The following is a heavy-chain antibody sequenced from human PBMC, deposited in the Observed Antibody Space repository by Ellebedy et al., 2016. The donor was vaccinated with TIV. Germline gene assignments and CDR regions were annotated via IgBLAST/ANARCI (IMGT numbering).Heavy chain of an antibody. V-gene: IGHV3-7*04. CDR1: GFSFSTYW. Sequence: PGGSLRLSCAASGFSFSTYWMGWVRHAPGKGLEWVANIKQDGSEKYYVDSVKGRFTISRDNAQNSLSLQMISLRADDTAVYYCARWIVASGFDYWGQGTLVTVSS. D-gene: IGHD5-12*01. CDR2: IKQDGSEK. J-gene: IGHJ4*02. CDR3: ARWIVASGFDY.